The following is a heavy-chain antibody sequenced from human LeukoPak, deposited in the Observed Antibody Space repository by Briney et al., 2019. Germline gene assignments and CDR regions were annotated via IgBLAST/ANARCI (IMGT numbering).Heavy chain of an antibody. CDR3: ARANEGYHYYGMDV. CDR2: ISTSTGYT. V-gene: IGHV3-11*05. J-gene: IGHJ6*02. CDR1: GFTFSDHH. Sequence: PGGSLRLSCAASGFTFSDHHMSWICQAPGKGLEWVSYISTSTGYTNYADSVKGRFTISRDNAKKSLYLQMNSLRAEDTAVYYCARANEGYHYYGMDVWGQGTTVTVSS.